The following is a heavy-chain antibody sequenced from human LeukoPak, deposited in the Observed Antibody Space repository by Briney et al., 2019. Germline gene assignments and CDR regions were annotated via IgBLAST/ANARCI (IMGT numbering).Heavy chain of an antibody. V-gene: IGHV3-30-3*01. CDR3: ARSKPAMAFDY. J-gene: IGHJ4*02. Sequence: PGGSLRLSCAASGFTFSSYAMHWVRQAPGKGLEWVAVISYDGSNKYYADSVKGRFTISSDDSKNTLYLQMNGLRAEDTAVYYCARSKPAMAFDYWGQGTLVTVSS. CDR1: GFTFSSYA. D-gene: IGHD5-18*01. CDR2: ISYDGSNK.